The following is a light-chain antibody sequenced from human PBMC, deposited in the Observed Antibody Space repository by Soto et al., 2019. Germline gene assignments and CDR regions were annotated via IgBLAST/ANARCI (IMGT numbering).Light chain of an antibody. V-gene: IGKV3-15*01. CDR3: EQYNNWPIT. CDR2: GAS. J-gene: IGKJ5*01. CDR1: QSLSSSY. Sequence: ENVLTQSPGTLSLSPGERATLSCRASQSLSSSYLAWYQQKPGQAPRLLIYGASTLQSGVPSRFSGSRSGTDYTLTIASLQPEDFATYYCEQYNNWPITFGQGTRLEIK.